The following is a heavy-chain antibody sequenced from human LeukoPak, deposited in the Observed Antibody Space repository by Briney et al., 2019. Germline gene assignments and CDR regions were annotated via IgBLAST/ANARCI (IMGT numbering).Heavy chain of an antibody. V-gene: IGHV1-2*02. D-gene: IGHD5-24*01. J-gene: IGHJ4*02. Sequence: ASVTVSCKASGYTFTGYYMHWVRQAPGQGLEWMGWINPNSGGTNYAQKFQGRVTMTSDTSISTAYMELSSLRSDDTAVYYCARDPRDGYNCPFDYWGQGTLVTVSS. CDR1: GYTFTGYY. CDR2: INPNSGGT. CDR3: ARDPRDGYNCPFDY.